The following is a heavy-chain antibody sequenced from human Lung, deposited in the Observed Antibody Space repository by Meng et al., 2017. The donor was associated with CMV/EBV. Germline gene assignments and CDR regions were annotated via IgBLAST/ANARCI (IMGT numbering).Heavy chain of an antibody. J-gene: IGHJ4*01. Sequence: GESXKISCAASKFTFDDYGMSWVRQTPGKGLEWVSGITRNGESTGHADSVKGRFTISRDNIKNSLYLQMNSLRAEDTAFYYCARGYLGGPVDYWGHGTLVTSPQ. CDR2: ITRNGEST. CDR3: ARGYLGGPVDY. CDR1: KFTFDDYG. D-gene: IGHD1-1*01. V-gene: IGHV3-20*04.